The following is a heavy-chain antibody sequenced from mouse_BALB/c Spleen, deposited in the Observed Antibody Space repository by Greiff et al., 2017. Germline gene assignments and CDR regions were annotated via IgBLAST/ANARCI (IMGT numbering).Heavy chain of an antibody. CDR1: GFTFSSYT. CDR3: TRDGYDYDFAWFAY. V-gene: IGHV5-6-4*01. CDR2: ISSGGSYT. J-gene: IGHJ3*01. Sequence: EVQLVESGGGLVKPGGSLKLSCAASGFTFSSYTMSWVRQTPEKRLEWVATISSGGSYTYYPDSVKGRFTISRDNAKNTLYLQMSSLKSEDTAMYYCTRDGYDYDFAWFAYWGQGTLVTVSA. D-gene: IGHD2-4*01.